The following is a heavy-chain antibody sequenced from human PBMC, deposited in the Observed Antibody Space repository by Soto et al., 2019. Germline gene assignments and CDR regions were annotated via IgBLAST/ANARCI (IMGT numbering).Heavy chain of an antibody. J-gene: IGHJ3*02. V-gene: IGHV4-59*08. D-gene: IGHD6-13*01. Sequence: SETLSLTCTVSGGSISSYYWSWIRQPPGKGLEWIGYIYYSGSTNYNPSLKSRVTISVDTSKNQFSLKLSSVTAADTAVYYCAGRYSSAFDIWGQGTMVTVS. CDR1: GGSISSYY. CDR3: AGRYSSAFDI. CDR2: IYYSGST.